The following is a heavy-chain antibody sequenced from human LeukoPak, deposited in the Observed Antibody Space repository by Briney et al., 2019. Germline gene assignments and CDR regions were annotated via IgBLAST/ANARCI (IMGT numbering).Heavy chain of an antibody. J-gene: IGHJ4*02. V-gene: IGHV4-34*01. Sequence: SETLSLTCAVYGGSFSDYYWTWIRQPPGKGLEWIGEINHVETANYNPSLKSRVTISVDKSKNHFSLKLTSVTAADTAVYYCARVRDGSGSYCDYWGQGTLVTVSS. CDR1: GGSFSDYY. D-gene: IGHD3-10*01. CDR3: ARVRDGSGSYCDY. CDR2: INHVETA.